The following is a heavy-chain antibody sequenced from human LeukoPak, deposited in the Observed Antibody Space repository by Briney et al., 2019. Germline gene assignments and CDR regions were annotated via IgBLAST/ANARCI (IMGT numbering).Heavy chain of an antibody. V-gene: IGHV4-59*01. J-gene: IGHJ4*02. CDR3: ARDTGVTGGGHY. D-gene: IGHD2-21*02. CDR2: IYYSGST. CDR1: GGSISSYY. Sequence: SETLSLTCTVSGGSISSYYWSWIRQPPGKGLEWIGYIYYSGSTNYNPSLKSRVTISVDTSKNQFSLKLSSVTAADTAVYYCARDTGVTGGGHYWGQGALVTVSS.